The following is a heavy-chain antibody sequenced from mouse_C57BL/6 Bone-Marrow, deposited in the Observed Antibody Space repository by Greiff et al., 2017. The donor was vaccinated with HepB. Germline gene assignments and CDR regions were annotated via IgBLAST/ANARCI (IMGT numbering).Heavy chain of an antibody. Sequence: DVQLVESGGGLVKPGGSLKLSCAASGFTFSSYTMSWVRQTPEKRLEWVATISGGGGNTYYPDSVKGRFTISRDNAKNTLYLQMSSLRSEDTALYYCARALVTTVVATKWYFDVWGTGTTVTVSS. J-gene: IGHJ1*03. CDR2: ISGGGGNT. CDR3: ARALVTTVVATKWYFDV. V-gene: IGHV5-9*01. D-gene: IGHD1-1*01. CDR1: GFTFSSYT.